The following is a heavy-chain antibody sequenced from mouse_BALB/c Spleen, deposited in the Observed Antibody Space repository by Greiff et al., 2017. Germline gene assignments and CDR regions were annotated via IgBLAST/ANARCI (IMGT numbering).Heavy chain of an antibody. J-gene: IGHJ3*01. V-gene: IGHV1-69*02. CDR3: TNYYGYAWFAY. CDR1: GYTFTSYW. D-gene: IGHD1-2*01. CDR2: IYPSDSYT. Sequence: QVQLQQPGAELVRPGASVKLSCKASGYTFTSYWINWVKQRPGQGLEWIGNIYPSDSYTNYNQKFKDKATLTVDKSSSTAYMQLSSPTSEDSAVYYCTNYYGYAWFAYWGQGTLVTVSA.